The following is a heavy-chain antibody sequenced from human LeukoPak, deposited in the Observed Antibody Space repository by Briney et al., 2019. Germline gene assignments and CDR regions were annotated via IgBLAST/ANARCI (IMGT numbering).Heavy chain of an antibody. V-gene: IGHV3-21*01. CDR2: ISSSSSYI. CDR3: ARSSIAAAGTDWYFDL. J-gene: IGHJ2*01. D-gene: IGHD6-13*01. CDR1: GFTFSSYS. Sequence: GGSLRLSCAASGFTFSSYSMNWVRQAPGKGLEWVSSISSSSSYIYYADSVKGRFTISRDNAKNSLYLQMNSLRAEDTAVYYCARSSIAAAGTDWYFDLWGRGTLVTVSS.